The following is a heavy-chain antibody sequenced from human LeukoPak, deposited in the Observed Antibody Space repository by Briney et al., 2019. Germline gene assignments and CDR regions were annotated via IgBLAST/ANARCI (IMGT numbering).Heavy chain of an antibody. CDR1: GYSFTSYG. J-gene: IGHJ3*02. Sequence: GASVKVSCKASGYSFTSYGISWVRRAPGQGLEWMGWISGYNGNTKYAQKFRGRATMTTDTSTTTAYMDLRSLRSDDTAVYYCARDRGPGNDAFDIWGQGTMVTVSS. D-gene: IGHD1-14*01. CDR2: ISGYNGNT. CDR3: ARDRGPGNDAFDI. V-gene: IGHV1-18*01.